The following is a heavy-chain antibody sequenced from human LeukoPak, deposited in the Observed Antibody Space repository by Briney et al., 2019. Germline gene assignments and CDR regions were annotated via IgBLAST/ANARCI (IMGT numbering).Heavy chain of an antibody. V-gene: IGHV3-48*01. CDR3: ARIDSLVHVSFDL. Sequence: GGSLRLSCAASGFTFNIYNMNWVRQAPGKGLEWVSYICENRSKKHYADSVKGRFTISRDNAKNSLYLQMDSLRAEDTAVYYCARIDSLVHVSFDLWGQGTLVTVAS. J-gene: IGHJ4*02. CDR2: ICENRSKK. D-gene: IGHD3-22*01. CDR1: GFTFNIYN.